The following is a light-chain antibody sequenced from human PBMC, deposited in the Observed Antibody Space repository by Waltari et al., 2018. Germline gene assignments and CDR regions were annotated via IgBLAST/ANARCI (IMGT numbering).Light chain of an antibody. J-gene: IGKJ2*01. CDR3: QQTYSVLYT. V-gene: IGKV1-5*03. CDR1: QSISNW. Sequence: DIHMTQSPSTLSASVGDRVTITFRASQSISNWLAWYQQKPGKDPKLLIYKASTLESGVPSRFSGSGSGTEFTLTISSLQPDDFATYYCQQTYSVLYTFGQGTKLQI. CDR2: KAS.